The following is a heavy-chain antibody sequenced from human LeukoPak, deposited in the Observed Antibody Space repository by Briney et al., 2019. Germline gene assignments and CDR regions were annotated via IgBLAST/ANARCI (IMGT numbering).Heavy chain of an antibody. V-gene: IGHV4-59*01. Sequence: SETLSLTCTVSGGSISSYYWSWIRQPPGKGLEWIGYIYYSGSTNYNPSLKSRVTISVDTSKNQFSLKLSSVTAADTAVYYCARDANWAYDSSGYYDYWGQGTLVTVSS. J-gene: IGHJ4*02. CDR1: GGSISSYY. CDR3: ARDANWAYDSSGYYDY. D-gene: IGHD3-22*01. CDR2: IYYSGST.